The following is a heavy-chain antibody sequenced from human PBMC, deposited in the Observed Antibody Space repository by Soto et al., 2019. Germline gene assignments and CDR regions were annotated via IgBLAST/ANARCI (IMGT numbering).Heavy chain of an antibody. V-gene: IGHV3-23*01. J-gene: IGHJ4*02. CDR2: ISGSGGST. Sequence: VGSVRLSCAASGFTFSSYAMSWVRQAPGKGLEWVSAISGSGGSTYYADSVKGRFTISRDNSKNTLYLQMNSLRAEDTAVYYCAKDLGSSWTPHFSDYPGPATLATLSS. CDR3: AKDLGSSWTPHFSDY. CDR1: GFTFSSYA. D-gene: IGHD6-13*01.